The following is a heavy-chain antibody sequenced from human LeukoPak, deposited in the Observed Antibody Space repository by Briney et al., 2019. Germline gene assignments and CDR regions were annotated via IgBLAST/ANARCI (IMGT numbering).Heavy chain of an antibody. Sequence: PSETLSLTCTVSGYSISSGYYWGWIRQPPGKGLEWIGGIYHSGSTYYNPSLKSRVTISVDTSKNQFSLKLSSVTAADTAVYYCARDNWSAGYWGQGTLVTVSS. CDR1: GYSISSGYY. V-gene: IGHV4-38-2*02. J-gene: IGHJ4*02. CDR2: IYHSGST. CDR3: ARDNWSAGY. D-gene: IGHD1-20*01.